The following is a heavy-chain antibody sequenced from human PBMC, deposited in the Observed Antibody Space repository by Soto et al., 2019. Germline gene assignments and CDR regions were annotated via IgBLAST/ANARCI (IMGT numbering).Heavy chain of an antibody. J-gene: IGHJ3*02. Sequence: ASVKVSCKASGYTFTSYYMHWVRQAPGQGLEWMGIINPIFGSANYAQKFQGRVTITGDESTSTAYMELSSLRSEDTAVYYCASHYSNGAFDIWGQGTMVTVSS. D-gene: IGHD4-4*01. CDR1: GYTFTSYY. V-gene: IGHV1-46*01. CDR2: INPIFGSA. CDR3: ASHYSNGAFDI.